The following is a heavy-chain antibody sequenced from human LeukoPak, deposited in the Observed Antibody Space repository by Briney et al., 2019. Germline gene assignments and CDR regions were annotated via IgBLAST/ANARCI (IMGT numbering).Heavy chain of an antibody. CDR1: GITLTRSS. J-gene: IGHJ4*02. V-gene: IGHV3-23*01. Sequence: GSLRLSCAVSGITLTRSSMNWVRQAPGKELEWVSGVGSSGETYYADSVKGRFTVSRDTAKSTVYLQMNALRAEDTAIYHCARKTPGRYPFDSWGQGTLVTVSS. CDR3: ARKTPGRYPFDS. CDR2: VGSSGET. D-gene: IGHD3-16*02.